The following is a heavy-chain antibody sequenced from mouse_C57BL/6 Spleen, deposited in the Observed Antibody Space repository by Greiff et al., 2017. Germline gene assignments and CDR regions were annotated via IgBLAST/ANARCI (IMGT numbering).Heavy chain of an antibody. CDR1: GFTFSSYA. CDR2: ISDGGSYT. CDR3: ARAKDYDEGNYYAMDY. Sequence: EVHLVESGGGLVKPGGSLKLSCAASGFTFSSYALSWVRQTPEKRLEWVATISDGGSYTYYPDNVKGRFTISRDNAKNNLYLQMSHLKSEDTAMYYCARAKDYDEGNYYAMDYWGQGTSVTVSS. D-gene: IGHD2-4*01. V-gene: IGHV5-4*01. J-gene: IGHJ4*01.